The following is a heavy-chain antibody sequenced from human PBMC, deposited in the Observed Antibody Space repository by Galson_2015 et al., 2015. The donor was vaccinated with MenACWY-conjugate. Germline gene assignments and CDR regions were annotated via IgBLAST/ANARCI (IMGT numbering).Heavy chain of an antibody. V-gene: IGHV5-51*01. CDR3: TRHPPGGRGMDV. Sequence: QSGAEVKKPGESLKISCKGSGYSFTNYWIAWVRQMPGKGLEWVGLIDPVNSNIRYSPSFQGQVTISADESISTAYLQWSSLKAPDTATYYCTRHPPGGRGMDVWGRGTTVTVSS. D-gene: IGHD1-26*01. CDR1: GYSFTNYW. CDR2: IDPVNSNI. J-gene: IGHJ6*02.